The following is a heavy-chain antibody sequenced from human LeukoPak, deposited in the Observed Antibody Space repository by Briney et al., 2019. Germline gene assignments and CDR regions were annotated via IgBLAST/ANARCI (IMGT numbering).Heavy chain of an antibody. J-gene: IGHJ4*02. V-gene: IGHV3-49*04. Sequence: GGSLRLPCAASGFTFSAYAMHWVRQAPGKGLEWVGFIRSKAYGGTTEYAASVKGRFTISRDDSKSIAYLQMNSLKTEDTAVYYCTRDDNWNFVYWGQGTLVTVSS. CDR3: TRDDNWNFVY. CDR1: GFTFSAYA. D-gene: IGHD1-20*01. CDR2: IRSKAYGGTT.